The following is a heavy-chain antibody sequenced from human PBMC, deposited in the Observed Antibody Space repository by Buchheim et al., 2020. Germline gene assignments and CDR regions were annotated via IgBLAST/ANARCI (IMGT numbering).Heavy chain of an antibody. CDR3: ASSTYYYDSSGYYYYYGMDV. CDR1: GFTFSSYA. Sequence: QVQLVESGGGVVQPGRSLRLSCAASGFTFSSYAMHWVRQAPGKGLEWVAVISYDGSNKYYADSVKGRFTISRDNSKNTLYLQMNSLRAEDTAVYYCASSTYYYDSSGYYYYYGMDVWGQGTT. V-gene: IGHV3-30-3*01. J-gene: IGHJ6*02. CDR2: ISYDGSNK. D-gene: IGHD3-22*01.